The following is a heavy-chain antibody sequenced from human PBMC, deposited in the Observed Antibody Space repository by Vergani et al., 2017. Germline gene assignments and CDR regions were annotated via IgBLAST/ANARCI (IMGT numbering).Heavy chain of an antibody. CDR3: AGVGDGYGYGLFDW. Sequence: QVQLQESGPGLVKPSQTLSLTCTVSGGSISSGSYYWSWIRQPAGKGLEWIGRIYTSGSTNYNPSLKSRVTISVATSKNQFCLKLSSVTAADTAVYSCAGVGDGYGYGLFDWGGQGTLVTVPS. V-gene: IGHV4-61*02. J-gene: IGHJ4*02. D-gene: IGHD5-18*01. CDR2: IYTSGST. CDR1: GGSISSGSYY.